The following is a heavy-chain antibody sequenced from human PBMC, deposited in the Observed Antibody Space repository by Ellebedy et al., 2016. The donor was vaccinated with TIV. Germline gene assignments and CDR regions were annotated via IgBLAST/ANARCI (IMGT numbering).Heavy chain of an antibody. J-gene: IGHJ4*02. Sequence: GESLKISCAASGFSFGNFAMNWVRQAPGQGLEWVSGISDGGDTFYADSVKGRFTIPRDNSMTTVYLEMNSLRAEDTALYYCARDLDKSSGWYGGAAYWGQGTLVTVSS. CDR2: ISDGGDT. D-gene: IGHD6-19*01. CDR1: GFSFGNFA. V-gene: IGHV3-23*01. CDR3: ARDLDKSSGWYGGAAY.